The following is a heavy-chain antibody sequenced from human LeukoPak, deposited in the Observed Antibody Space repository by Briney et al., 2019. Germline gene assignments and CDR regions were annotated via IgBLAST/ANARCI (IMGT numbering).Heavy chain of an antibody. CDR1: GGSISSGGYS. CDR2: IYYSGST. D-gene: IGHD3-10*01. J-gene: IGHJ4*02. V-gene: IGHV4-30-4*07. CDR3: ARQMVRAYCENFDY. Sequence: SETLSLTCAVSGGSISSGGYSWSWIRQPPGKGLEWIGYIYYSGSTYYNPSLKSRATISVDTSKNQFSLKLSSVTAADTAVYYCARQMVRAYCENFDYWGQGTLVTVSS.